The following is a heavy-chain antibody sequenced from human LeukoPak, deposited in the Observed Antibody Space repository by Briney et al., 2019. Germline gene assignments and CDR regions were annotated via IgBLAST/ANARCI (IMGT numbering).Heavy chain of an antibody. J-gene: IGHJ4*02. V-gene: IGHV3-66*02. D-gene: IGHD6-6*01. CDR1: GFTFSSYE. CDR3: AGGGEAARSLAY. CDR2: IYNGGTT. Sequence: GGSLRLSCAASGFTFSSYEMNWVRQAPGKGLEWVSVIYNGGTTYYADSVKGRFTISRDNSKSTLFVYLQMNSLRTDDTALYYCAGGGEAARSLAYWGQGALVTVSS.